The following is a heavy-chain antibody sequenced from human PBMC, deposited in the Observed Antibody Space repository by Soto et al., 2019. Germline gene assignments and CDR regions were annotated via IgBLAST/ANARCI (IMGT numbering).Heavy chain of an antibody. Sequence: GSLRLSCAAAGFTFSDYYMSWIRQAPGKGLEWVSYISSSSSYTNYADSVKGRFTISRDNAKNSLYLQMNSLRAEDTAVYYCARGSATVTTIPFDYWGQGTLVTVSS. CDR3: ARGSATVTTIPFDY. V-gene: IGHV3-11*06. CDR1: GFTFSDYY. D-gene: IGHD4-4*01. CDR2: ISSSSSYT. J-gene: IGHJ4*02.